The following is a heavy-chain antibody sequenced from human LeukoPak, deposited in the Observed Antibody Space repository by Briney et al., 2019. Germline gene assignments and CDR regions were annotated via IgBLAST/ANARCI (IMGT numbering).Heavy chain of an antibody. CDR2: FDPEDGET. D-gene: IGHD6-13*01. J-gene: IGHJ6*02. V-gene: IGHV1-24*01. CDR3: ATESAAGPFYYYGMDV. CDR1: GYTLTELS. Sequence: GASVKVSCKVSGYTLTELSMHWVRQAPGKGLEWMGGFDPEDGETIYAQKFQGRVTMTEDTSTDTAYMELSSLRSEDTAVYYCATESAAGPFYYYGMDVWGQGTTVTVSS.